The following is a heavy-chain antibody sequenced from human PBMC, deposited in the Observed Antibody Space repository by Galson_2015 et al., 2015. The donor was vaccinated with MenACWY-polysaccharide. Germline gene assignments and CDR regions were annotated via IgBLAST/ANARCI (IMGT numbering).Heavy chain of an antibody. V-gene: IGHV3-15*01. CDR3: STGDGHTTGFVY. CDR1: GFIFSNAW. Sequence: SLRLSCAGSGFIFSNAWMNWVRQAPGKGLEWVGRIKSKPNGGTIEYAAPVKGRFTISRGDSKNTVYVQMNSLKTEDTAVYYCSTGDGHTTGFVYWGQGALVIVSS. CDR2: IKSKPNGGTI. J-gene: IGHJ4*02. D-gene: IGHD2-8*02.